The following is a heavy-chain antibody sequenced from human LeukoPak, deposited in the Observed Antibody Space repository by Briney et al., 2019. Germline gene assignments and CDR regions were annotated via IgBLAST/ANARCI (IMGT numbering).Heavy chain of an antibody. Sequence: SETLSLTCTVSGGSISSGSYYWSWIRQPAGKGLEWFGRIYTSGSTNYNPSLKSRVTISVDTSKNQFSLKLSSVTAADTAVYYCARVMPPGGYRYNWFDPWGQGTLVTVSS. V-gene: IGHV4-61*02. D-gene: IGHD3-16*01. CDR3: ARVMPPGGYRYNWFDP. J-gene: IGHJ5*02. CDR2: IYTSGST. CDR1: GGSISSGSYY.